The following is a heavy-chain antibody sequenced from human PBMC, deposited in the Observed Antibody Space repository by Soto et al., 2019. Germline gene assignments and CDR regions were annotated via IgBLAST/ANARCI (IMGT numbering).Heavy chain of an antibody. CDR1: GFTFSNYA. Sequence: EVQLLESGGGLVQPGGSLRLSCAASGFTFSNYAMSWVRQAPGKGLEWVSIISGSGGTTYHADSVKDRFTISRDNSKNTLYLQLNSLRAEDTAVYYCAQLGLMTFSHKHYFNHWGRGTLVTVSS. CDR2: ISGSGGTT. D-gene: IGHD3-16*01. V-gene: IGHV3-23*01. J-gene: IGHJ4*02. CDR3: AQLGLMTFSHKHYFNH.